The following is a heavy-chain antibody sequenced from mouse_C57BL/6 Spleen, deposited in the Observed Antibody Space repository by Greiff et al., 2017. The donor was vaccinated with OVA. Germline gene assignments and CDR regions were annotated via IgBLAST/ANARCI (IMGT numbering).Heavy chain of an antibody. V-gene: IGHV3-6*01. Sequence: EVQRVESGPGLVKPSQSLSLTCSVTGYSITSGYYWNWIRQFPGNKLEWMGYISYDGSNNYNPSLKNRISITRDTSKNQFFLKLNSVTTEDTATYYCARAQALYYAMDYWGQGTSVTVSS. CDR3: ARAQALYYAMDY. J-gene: IGHJ4*01. CDR1: GYSITSGYY. D-gene: IGHD3-2*02. CDR2: ISYDGSN.